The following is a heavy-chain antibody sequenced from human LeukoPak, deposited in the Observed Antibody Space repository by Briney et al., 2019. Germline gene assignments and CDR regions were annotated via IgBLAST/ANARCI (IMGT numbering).Heavy chain of an antibody. Sequence: EGSLRLSCAASGFPFDEYAMHWVRQTPGKGLEWVSLISSDGTTNTDYADSVKGRFTVSRDNLKSSLYLQLNNLRTEDTALYYCVKGGHNGNFDYWGQGTLVTVSS. D-gene: IGHD5-24*01. CDR1: GFPFDEYA. J-gene: IGHJ4*02. CDR3: VKGGHNGNFDY. V-gene: IGHV3-43D*03. CDR2: ISSDGTTNT.